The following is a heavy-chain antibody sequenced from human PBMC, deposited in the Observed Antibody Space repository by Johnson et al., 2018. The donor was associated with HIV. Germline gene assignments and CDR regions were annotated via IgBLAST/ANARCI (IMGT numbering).Heavy chain of an antibody. CDR2: ISYDGSNK. J-gene: IGHJ3*02. V-gene: IGHV3-30*03. D-gene: IGHD1-7*01. CDR3: ARGREGGTYRGGAFDI. Sequence: QVQLVESGGGVVQPGGSLRLSCAASGFTFSDYYMSWIRQAPGKGLEWVAVISYDGSNKYYAESVKGRFTISRDNSKNTCYLQMNSLRPEDTAVYYCARGREGGTYRGGAFDIWGQGTMVTVSS. CDR1: GFTFSDYY.